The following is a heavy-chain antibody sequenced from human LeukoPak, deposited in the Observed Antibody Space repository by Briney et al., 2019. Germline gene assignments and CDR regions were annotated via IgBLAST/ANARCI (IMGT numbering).Heavy chain of an antibody. J-gene: IGHJ4*02. CDR2: IYYSGST. CDR3: ARHWAYCSGGTCYSFDD. Sequence: PSETLSLTCSLSGGPISSSSHYWGWIRQPPGKGLEWFGRIYYSGSTYYSPSLNSRVTISVDTSKNQFSLKLRSVTAADTAVYHCARHWAYCSGGTCYSFDDWGQGTLVTVSS. CDR1: GGPISSSSHY. V-gene: IGHV4-39*01. D-gene: IGHD2-15*01.